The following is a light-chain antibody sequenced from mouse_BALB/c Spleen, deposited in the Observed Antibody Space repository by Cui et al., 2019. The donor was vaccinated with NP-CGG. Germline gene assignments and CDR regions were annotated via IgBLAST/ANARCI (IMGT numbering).Light chain of an antibody. V-gene: IGLV1*01. J-gene: IGLJ1*01. Sequence: QAVVTQEPALTTSPGETVTLTCRSSTGAVTTSNYANWVQEKPDHLFTGLIGGTNNRAPGVPAKFSGPLIGDKAALTITGAQTEDEAIYFCALWYSNHWVFGGGTKLTVL. CDR3: ALWYSNHWV. CDR2: GTN. CDR1: TGAVTTSNY.